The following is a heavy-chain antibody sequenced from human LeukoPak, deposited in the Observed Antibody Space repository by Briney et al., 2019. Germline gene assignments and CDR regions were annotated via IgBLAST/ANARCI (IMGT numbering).Heavy chain of an antibody. Sequence: PTGTLSLTCAVSSGSIFSSNWWSWVRQPPGKGLEWIGQIFHSGSTSYSPSLKSRVTISVDKSKNQFSLRLTSVTAADTAVYYCARSPTKRVPEDYWGQGTLVTVSS. J-gene: IGHJ4*02. D-gene: IGHD2-2*01. CDR2: IFHSGST. CDR3: ARSPTKRVPEDY. CDR1: SGSIFSSNW. V-gene: IGHV4-4*02.